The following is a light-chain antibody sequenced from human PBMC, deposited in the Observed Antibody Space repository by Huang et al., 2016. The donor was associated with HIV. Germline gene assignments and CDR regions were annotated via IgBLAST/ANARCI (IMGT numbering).Light chain of an antibody. Sequence: VMTQSPAILSVSPGERVTLSCRASQSVSSNLAWYQQKPGQAPRLLIYGASARATAIPARFRGSGSGTEFTLTISSLRSEDFAVYYCQQYSNWPPWTFGQGTKVESK. CDR2: GAS. J-gene: IGKJ1*01. V-gene: IGKV3-15*01. CDR1: QSVSSN. CDR3: QQYSNWPPWT.